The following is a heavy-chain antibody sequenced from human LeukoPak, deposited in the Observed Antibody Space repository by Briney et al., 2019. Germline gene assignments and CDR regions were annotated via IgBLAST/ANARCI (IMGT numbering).Heavy chain of an antibody. D-gene: IGHD1-26*01. CDR1: GFPFSRYW. V-gene: IGHV3-7*05. J-gene: IGHJ5*02. Sequence: GGSLRLSCAASGFPFSRYWLSWVRQAPGKGLEWVANIKQDGSEKYYVDSVKGRFTISRDNAKNTLYLQMNSLRVEDTAVYYCARGWELDPWGQGTLVTVSS. CDR3: ARGWELDP. CDR2: IKQDGSEK.